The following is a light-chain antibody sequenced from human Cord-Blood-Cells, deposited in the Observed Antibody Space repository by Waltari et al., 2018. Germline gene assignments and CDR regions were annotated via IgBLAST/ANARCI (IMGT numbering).Light chain of an antibody. J-gene: IGKJ5*01. Sequence: EIVLTRSPATLSLSPGERATLSCRASQSVSSYLAWYQQQPGQAPRLLIYDASNRATGIPARFSGSGSGTDFTLTISSLEPEDFAVYYCQQRSNWPPTFGQGTRLEIK. CDR3: QQRSNWPPT. CDR2: DAS. CDR1: QSVSSY. V-gene: IGKV3-11*01.